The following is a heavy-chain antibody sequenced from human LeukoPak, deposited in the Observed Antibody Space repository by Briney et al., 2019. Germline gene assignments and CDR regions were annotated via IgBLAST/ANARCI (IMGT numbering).Heavy chain of an antibody. V-gene: IGHV3-74*01. CDR2: INTDGSST. CDR3: ARDSRIAVAGTRYYYYYMDV. CDR1: GFTFSSYW. J-gene: IGHJ6*03. D-gene: IGHD6-19*01. Sequence: GGSLRLSCAASGFTFSSYWMRWVRQAPGKGLVWVSRINTDGSSTSYADSVKGRFTISRDNAKNTLYLQMNSLRAEDTAVYYCARDSRIAVAGTRYYYYYMDVWGKGTTVTVSS.